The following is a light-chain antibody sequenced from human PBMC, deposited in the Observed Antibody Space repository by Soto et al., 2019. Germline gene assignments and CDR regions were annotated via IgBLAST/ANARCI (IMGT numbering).Light chain of an antibody. Sequence: SQMTQSPSCRSASLVGIVTIAFRASQRISSYLNCYQQKPGKAPKLLIYAASSLQSGVPSRSSGRRPPTDFTLPISPPQPHDLAPPYCPQPYTPPWTSAQG. V-gene: IGKV1-39*01. CDR3: PQPYTPPWT. CDR1: QRISSY. J-gene: IGKJ1*01. CDR2: AAS.